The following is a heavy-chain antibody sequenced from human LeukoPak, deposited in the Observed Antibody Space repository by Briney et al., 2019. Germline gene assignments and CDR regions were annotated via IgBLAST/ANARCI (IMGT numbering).Heavy chain of an antibody. Sequence: ASETLSLTCAVYGGSFSGYYWSWIRQPPGKGLEWIGYIYYSGSTYYNPSLKSRVTISVDTSKNQFSLKLSSVTAADTAVYYCARFLTGGIYYFDYWGQGTLVTVSS. CDR3: ARFLTGGIYYFDY. V-gene: IGHV4-30-4*08. J-gene: IGHJ4*02. CDR1: GGSFSGYY. CDR2: IYYSGST. D-gene: IGHD4-23*01.